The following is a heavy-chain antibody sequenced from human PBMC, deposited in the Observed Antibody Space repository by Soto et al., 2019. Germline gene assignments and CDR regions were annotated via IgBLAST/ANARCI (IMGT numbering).Heavy chain of an antibody. Sequence: SVKVSCEACGGTFSSYTISWVRQAPGQGLEWMGRIIPILGIANYAQKFQGRVTITADKSTSTAYMELSSLRSEDTAVYYCARDPHPAGLLVPFAPWGQGTLVTVSS. D-gene: IGHD6-13*01. CDR3: ARDPHPAGLLVPFAP. CDR2: IIPILGIA. J-gene: IGHJ5*02. CDR1: GGTFSSYT. V-gene: IGHV1-69*04.